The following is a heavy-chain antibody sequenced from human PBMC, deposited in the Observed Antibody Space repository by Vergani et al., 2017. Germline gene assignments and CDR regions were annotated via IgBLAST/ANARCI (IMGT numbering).Heavy chain of an antibody. CDR1: GFTFSSYA. D-gene: IGHD2-2*01. CDR2: IYSGGSST. CDR3: ATDRSSSTSWPAAFDI. Sequence: EVQLLESGGGLVQPGGSLRLSCAASGFTFSSYAMSWVCQAPGKGLQWVSVIYSGGSSTYYADSVKGRFTISRDNSKYTLYLQMNSLRAEDTAVYYCATDRSSSTSWPAAFDIWGQGTMVTVSS. J-gene: IGHJ3*02. V-gene: IGHV3-23*03.